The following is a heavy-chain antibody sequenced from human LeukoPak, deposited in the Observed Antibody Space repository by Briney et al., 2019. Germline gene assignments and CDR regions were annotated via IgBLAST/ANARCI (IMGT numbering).Heavy chain of an antibody. CDR1: GFTFSKYW. D-gene: IGHD3-22*01. CDR3: AGSSGWLFDY. CDR2: IKEDGSQI. V-gene: IGHV3-7*01. Sequence: GSLRLSCAGTGFTFSKYWMNWVRQAPGKGLEWVANIKEDGSQIYYADSVKGRFTISRDNPKNSVSLQMNSLRAEDTAVYYCAGSSGWLFDYWGQGTLVAVSS. J-gene: IGHJ4*02.